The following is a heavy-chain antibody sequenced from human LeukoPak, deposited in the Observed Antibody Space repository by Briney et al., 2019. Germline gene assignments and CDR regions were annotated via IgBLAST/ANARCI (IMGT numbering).Heavy chain of an antibody. Sequence: ASVKVSCKASGYTFTGYYMHWVRQAPGQGLEWMGWINPNSGGTNYAQKFQGRVTMTRDTSISTAYMELSRLRSDDTAVYYCARVRRAAAGTWMIDYWGQGALVTVSS. J-gene: IGHJ4*02. CDR2: INPNSGGT. CDR3: ARVRRAAAGTWMIDY. D-gene: IGHD6-13*01. CDR1: GYTFTGYY. V-gene: IGHV1-2*02.